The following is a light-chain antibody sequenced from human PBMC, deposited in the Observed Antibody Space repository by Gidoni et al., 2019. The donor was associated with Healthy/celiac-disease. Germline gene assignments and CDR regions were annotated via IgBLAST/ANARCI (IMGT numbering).Light chain of an antibody. J-gene: IGKJ1*01. CDR2: GAS. V-gene: IGKV3-20*01. CDR1: QSVSSSY. Sequence: VLTPSPGTLSLSPGERATLPCRASQSVSSSYLAWYQQKPGQAPRLLIYGASSRATGIPDRFSGSGSGTDFTLTISRLEPEDFAVYYCQQYGSSPWTFGQGTKVEIK. CDR3: QQYGSSPWT.